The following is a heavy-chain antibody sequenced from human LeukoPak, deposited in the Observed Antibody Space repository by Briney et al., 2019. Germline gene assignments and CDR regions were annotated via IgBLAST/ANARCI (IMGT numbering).Heavy chain of an antibody. CDR3: ARDFFTLSLSSGYLPDY. CDR1: GFTFSSYW. V-gene: IGHV3-74*01. D-gene: IGHD3-22*01. Sequence: GGSLRLFCAASGFTFSSYWMHCVRQAPGKGLVWVSRINSDGSSTSYADSVKGRFTISRDNAKNTLYLQMNSLRAEDTAVYYCARDFFTLSLSSGYLPDYWGQGTLVTVSS. CDR2: INSDGSST. J-gene: IGHJ4*02.